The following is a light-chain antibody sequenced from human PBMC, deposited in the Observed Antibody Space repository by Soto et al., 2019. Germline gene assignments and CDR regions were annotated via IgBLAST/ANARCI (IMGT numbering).Light chain of an antibody. V-gene: IGKV1-6*01. Sequence: AIQMTQSPSSLSASVGARVTITCRASQGIRNDLGWYQQKPGKAPKLLIYAASSLQSGVPSRVSGSGSGTDFTLTISSLQPEDFATYYCLQDYNYPWTFGQGTKVEIK. CDR1: QGIRND. CDR3: LQDYNYPWT. J-gene: IGKJ1*01. CDR2: AAS.